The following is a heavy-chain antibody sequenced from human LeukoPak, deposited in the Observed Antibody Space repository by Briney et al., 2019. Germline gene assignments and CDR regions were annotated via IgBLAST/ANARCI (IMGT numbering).Heavy chain of an antibody. Sequence: GGSLRLSCAASGFTFSSYAMSWVRQAPGKGLEWVSAISGSGGSTYYADSVKGRFTISRDSSKNTLYLQMNSLRAEDTAVYYCAKGRGLGYCSSTSCERPTYYFDYWGQGTLVTVSS. CDR1: GFTFSSYA. D-gene: IGHD2-2*01. J-gene: IGHJ4*02. CDR2: ISGSGGST. V-gene: IGHV3-23*01. CDR3: AKGRGLGYCSSTSCERPTYYFDY.